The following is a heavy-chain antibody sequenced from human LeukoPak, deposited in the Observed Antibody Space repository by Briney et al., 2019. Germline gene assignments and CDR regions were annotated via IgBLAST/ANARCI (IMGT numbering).Heavy chain of an antibody. CDR3: ARGGAYSGYDYFDS. V-gene: IGHV1-69*13. Sequence: ASVKVSFTVSVGTFSTFAINWVRQAPGQGLEWMGGIVPVFNSPNYAQQFQGRVTFTADESTNTAYMELRSLRSEDTAVYYCARGGAYSGYDYFDSWGQGTLVPVSS. CDR2: IVPVFNSP. J-gene: IGHJ4*02. D-gene: IGHD5-12*01. CDR1: VGTFSTFA.